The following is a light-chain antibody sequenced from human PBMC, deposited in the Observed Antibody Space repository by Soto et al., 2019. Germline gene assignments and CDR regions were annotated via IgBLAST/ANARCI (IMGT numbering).Light chain of an antibody. CDR3: QQYGSSIT. Sequence: EVVMTQSPGTLSVSLGESATLSCRASQSVDGYLAWYQQKPGQAPRLLIYGASSRATGIPDRFSGSGSGTDFTLTISRLEPEDFAVYYCQQYGSSITFGQGTRWRL. J-gene: IGKJ5*01. V-gene: IGKV3-20*01. CDR1: QSVDGY. CDR2: GAS.